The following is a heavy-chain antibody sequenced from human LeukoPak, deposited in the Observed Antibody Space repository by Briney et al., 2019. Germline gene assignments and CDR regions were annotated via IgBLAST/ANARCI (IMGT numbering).Heavy chain of an antibody. D-gene: IGHD4-17*01. J-gene: IGHJ4*02. CDR2: ISSNGGST. CDR1: GFTFSSYA. V-gene: IGHV3-64*02. CDR3: ARESSVTHSFDY. Sequence: GGSLRLSCAASGFTFSSYAMHWVRQAPGKGPEYVSAISSNGGSTHYADSVKGRFTISRDNSKNTLYLQMGSLRAEDMAVYYCARESSVTHSFDYWGQGTLVTVSS.